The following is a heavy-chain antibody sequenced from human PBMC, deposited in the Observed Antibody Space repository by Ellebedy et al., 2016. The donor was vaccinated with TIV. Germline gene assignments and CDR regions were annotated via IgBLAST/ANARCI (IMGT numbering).Heavy chain of an antibody. CDR3: ARVTRVGSNYSPDYYYYYMDV. CDR2: IIPIFGTA. CDR1: GGTFSSYA. J-gene: IGHJ6*03. Sequence: SVKVSXXASGGTFSSYAISWVRQAPGQGLEWMGGIIPIFGTANYAQKFQGRVTITADESTSTAYMELSSLRSEDTAVYYCARVTRVGSNYSPDYYYYYMDVWGKGTTVTVSS. V-gene: IGHV1-69*13. D-gene: IGHD4-11*01.